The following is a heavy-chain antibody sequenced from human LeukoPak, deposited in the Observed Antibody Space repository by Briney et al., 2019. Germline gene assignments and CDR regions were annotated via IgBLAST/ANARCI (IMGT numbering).Heavy chain of an antibody. V-gene: IGHV4-30-4*01. CDR2: IYYSGSS. CDR3: ARVGMVRGVIDHFDY. Sequence: SETLSLTCTVSGGSFSSGDYYWSWIRQPPGKGLEWIGSIYYSGSSYYSPSLKSRATISLDTSKNQFSLKLTSVTAADTAVYYCARVGMVRGVIDHFDYWGQGTLVTVSS. CDR1: GGSFSSGDYY. J-gene: IGHJ4*02. D-gene: IGHD3-10*01.